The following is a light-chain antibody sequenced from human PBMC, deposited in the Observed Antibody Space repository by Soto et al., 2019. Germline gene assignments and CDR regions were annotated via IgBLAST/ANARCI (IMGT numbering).Light chain of an antibody. J-gene: IGKJ5*01. CDR2: DAS. CDR1: QSVSRY. CDR3: QQRSSWPIT. Sequence: EIVLTHSPATLSLSPCERAALSGRASQSVSRYLAWYQQKPGQAPRLLIYDASNRATGIPARFSGSGSGTDFTLTISSLEPEDFAVYYCQQRSSWPITFGQGTRLEIK. V-gene: IGKV3-11*01.